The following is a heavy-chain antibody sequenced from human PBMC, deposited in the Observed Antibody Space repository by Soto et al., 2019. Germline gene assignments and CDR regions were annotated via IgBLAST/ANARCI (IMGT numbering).Heavy chain of an antibody. CDR3: ARGPYCSGGSCYWSYYYYYMDV. Sequence: SETLSLTCAVYGGSFSGYYWSWIRQPPGKGLEWIGEINHSGSTNYNPSLKSRVTISVDTSKNQFSLKLSSVTAADTAVYYCARGPYCSGGSCYWSYYYYYMDVWGKGTTVTVSS. CDR2: INHSGST. V-gene: IGHV4-34*01. CDR1: GGSFSGYY. J-gene: IGHJ6*03. D-gene: IGHD2-15*01.